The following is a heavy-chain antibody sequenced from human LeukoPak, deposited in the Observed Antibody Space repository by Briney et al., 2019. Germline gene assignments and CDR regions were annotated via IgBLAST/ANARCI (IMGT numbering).Heavy chain of an antibody. CDR3: ARVDNGDGYFDY. Sequence: ASVKVSCKASGYTFTSYGISWVPQAPGQGLEWMGWISAYNGNTNYAQKLQGRVTMTTDTSTSTAYMELRSLRSDDTTVDYCARVDNGDGYFDYWGPGTLVTVSS. V-gene: IGHV1-18*01. J-gene: IGHJ4*02. CDR2: ISAYNGNT. CDR1: GYTFTSYG. D-gene: IGHD4-17*01.